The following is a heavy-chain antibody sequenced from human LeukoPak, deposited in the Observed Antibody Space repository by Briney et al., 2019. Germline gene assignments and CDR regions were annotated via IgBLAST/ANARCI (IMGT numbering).Heavy chain of an antibody. V-gene: IGHV1-2*02. Sequence: GASVKVSCKASGYTFTGYYMHWVRQAPGQGLEWMGWINPNSGGTNYAQKFQGRVTMTRDTSISTVYMELSRLRSDDTAVYYCARDRFYCSSTSCYMRGIWFDPWGQGTLVTVSS. CDR2: INPNSGGT. CDR3: ARDRFYCSSTSCYMRGIWFDP. CDR1: GYTFTGYY. J-gene: IGHJ5*02. D-gene: IGHD2-2*02.